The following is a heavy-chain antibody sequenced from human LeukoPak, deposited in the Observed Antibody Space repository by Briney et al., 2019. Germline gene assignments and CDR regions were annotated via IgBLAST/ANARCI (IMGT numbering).Heavy chain of an antibody. V-gene: IGHV3-66*02. CDR2: IYSGDST. D-gene: IGHD1-1*01. J-gene: IGHJ5*02. CDR3: ARHVGEWVNESGWFDP. CDR1: GITVRSNY. Sequence: GGSLRLSCAASGITVRSNYMFWVRQAPGKGLEWVSLIYSGDSTYYADSVKGRFTISRDTSKNTVYLQMNSLRAEDTAVYYCARHVGEWVNESGWFDPWGQGTLVTVSS.